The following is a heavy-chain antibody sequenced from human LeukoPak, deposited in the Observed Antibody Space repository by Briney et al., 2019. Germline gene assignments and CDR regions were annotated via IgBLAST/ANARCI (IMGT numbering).Heavy chain of an antibody. Sequence: GGSLTLSCAASGFTFSSYEMNWVRQAPGKGREWVSYISSSGSNIYYADSVKGRFTISRDNAKNSMYLQMNSLRAEDTAVYYCARDFAVLRLLEWLPGGTNFVYWGQGALVTVSS. CDR3: ARDFAVLRLLEWLPGGTNFVY. CDR2: ISSSGSNI. D-gene: IGHD3-3*01. V-gene: IGHV3-48*03. CDR1: GFTFSSYE. J-gene: IGHJ4*02.